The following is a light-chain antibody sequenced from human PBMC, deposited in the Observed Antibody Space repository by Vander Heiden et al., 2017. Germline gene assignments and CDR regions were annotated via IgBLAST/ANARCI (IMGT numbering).Light chain of an antibody. V-gene: IGKV3-15*01. CDR3: QQDNDWPRT. CDR2: GAS. J-gene: IGKJ1*01. Sequence: EIVMTQSPATLSVSPGERATLSCRASQSVSSNLAWYQQKPGQAPRLLIYGASTRATGIPARFSGSGSGTEFTLTISSLQSEDFAVYYCQQDNDWPRTFAQGTKVEIK. CDR1: QSVSSN.